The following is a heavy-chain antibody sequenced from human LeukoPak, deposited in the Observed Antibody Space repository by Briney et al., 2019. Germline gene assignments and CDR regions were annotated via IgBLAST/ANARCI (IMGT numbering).Heavy chain of an antibody. J-gene: IGHJ4*02. V-gene: IGHV3-53*01. CDR3: ARDSRRGYGCDY. Sequence: GGSLRLSCAASGFTVSSNYMSWVRQAPGKGLEWVSVIYSGGSTYYADSVKGRFTISRDNSKNTLYLQMNSLRAEDTAVYYCARDSRRGYGCDYWGQGTLVTVSS. CDR2: IYSGGST. D-gene: IGHD5-18*01. CDR1: GFTVSSNY.